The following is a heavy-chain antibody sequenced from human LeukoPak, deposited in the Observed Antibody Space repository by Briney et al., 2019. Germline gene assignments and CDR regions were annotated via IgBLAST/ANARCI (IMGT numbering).Heavy chain of an antibody. CDR2: IASSSTV. Sequence: GGSLRLSCAAPGFTFSSYTMNWVRQAPGKGLEWLSYIASSSTVYYADSVKGRFTISRDNAKNSLYLQMNSLRAEDTAVYYCARLYCSGGSCSSSFDYWGQGTLVTVSS. V-gene: IGHV3-48*01. CDR1: GFTFSSYT. D-gene: IGHD2-15*01. J-gene: IGHJ4*02. CDR3: ARLYCSGGSCSSSFDY.